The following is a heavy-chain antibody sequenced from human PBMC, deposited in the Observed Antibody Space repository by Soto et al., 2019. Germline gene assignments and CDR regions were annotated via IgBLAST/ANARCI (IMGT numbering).Heavy chain of an antibody. CDR2: LNHSGST. CDR1: DGSMNSDSSY. J-gene: IGHJ4*02. D-gene: IGHD3-22*01. V-gene: IGHV4-39*01. CDR3: ARLGGYVSVGYYYLWDS. Sequence: QLQLQESGPGLVKPSETLSLTCRVSDGSMNSDSSYWGWIRQPPGKGLEWIGVLNHSGSTYHNLSLEGRVTMSVAASRNQFSLKVTSMTAADTAVYYCARLGGYVSVGYYYLWDSWGQGTLVTVSS.